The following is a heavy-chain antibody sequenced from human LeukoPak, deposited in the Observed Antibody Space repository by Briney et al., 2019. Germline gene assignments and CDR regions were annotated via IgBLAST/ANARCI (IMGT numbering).Heavy chain of an antibody. CDR1: GFTFSSYE. Sequence: GGSLRLSCAAPGFTFSSYERKWVRWAPGKGLGWVQYLSSSGSTIYYADSVKGQFTISRDNAKNSLYLQINSLRAEDTAVYYCAELGITLIEGVRGHGTPVTISS. CDR3: AELGITLIEGV. J-gene: IGHJ6*02. D-gene: IGHD3-22*01. CDR2: LSSSGSTI. V-gene: IGHV3-48*03.